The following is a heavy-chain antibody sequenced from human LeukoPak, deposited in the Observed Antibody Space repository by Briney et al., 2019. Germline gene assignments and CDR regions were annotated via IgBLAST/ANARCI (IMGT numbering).Heavy chain of an antibody. D-gene: IGHD6-13*01. CDR1: GFNFSDYY. V-gene: IGHV3-11*01. Sequence: GGSLRLSCAASGFNFSDYYLSWIRQAPGKGLEWVSYISSSGNTIYYADSVKGRFTISRDNAKNSLYLQMNSLRAEDTAVYYCARDAAAAGPYYYYGMDVWGQGTTVTVSS. CDR3: ARDAAAAGPYYYYGMDV. J-gene: IGHJ6*02. CDR2: ISSSGNTI.